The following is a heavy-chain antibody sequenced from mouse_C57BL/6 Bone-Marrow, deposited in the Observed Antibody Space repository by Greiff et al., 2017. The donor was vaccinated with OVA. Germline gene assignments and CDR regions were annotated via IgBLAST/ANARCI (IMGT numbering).Heavy chain of an antibody. CDR2: INPNNGGT. CDR1: GYTFTDYN. J-gene: IGHJ1*03. Sequence: EVKLVESGPELVKPGASVKIPCKASGYTFTDYNMDWVKQSHGKSLEWIGDINPNNGGTIYNQKFKGKATLTVDKSSSTAYMELRSLTSEDTAVYYCARSEDGYYELYWYFDVWGTGTTVTVSS. CDR3: ARSEDGYYELYWYFDV. D-gene: IGHD2-3*01. V-gene: IGHV1-18*01.